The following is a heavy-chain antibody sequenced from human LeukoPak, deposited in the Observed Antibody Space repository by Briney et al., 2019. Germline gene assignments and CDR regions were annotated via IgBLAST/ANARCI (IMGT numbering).Heavy chain of an antibody. D-gene: IGHD6-13*01. CDR1: GFTFTDYW. CDR3: ARQQQLDY. V-gene: IGHV3-7*02. Sequence: GGSLRLSCAASGFTFTDYWMTWVRQAPGKGLEWVANIKRDGSGNYYVDSVKGRFTVSRDNAKNSLYLQMNSLRDEDTAIYYCARQQQLDYWGQGTLVTVSS. CDR2: IKRDGSGN. J-gene: IGHJ4*02.